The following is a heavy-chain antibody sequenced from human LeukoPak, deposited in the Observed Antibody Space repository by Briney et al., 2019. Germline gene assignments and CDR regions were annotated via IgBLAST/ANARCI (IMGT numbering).Heavy chain of an antibody. CDR1: GFTFSSYA. CDR3: AKDPIIYARYYDFWSGYRGYFDY. D-gene: IGHD3-3*01. Sequence: PGGSLRLSCAASGFTFSSYAMSWVRQAPGKGLEWVSAISGSGGSTYYADSVKGRFTISRDNSKNTLYLQMDSLRAEDTAVYYCAKDPIIYARYYDFWSGYRGYFDYWGQGTLVTVSS. V-gene: IGHV3-23*01. CDR2: ISGSGGST. J-gene: IGHJ4*02.